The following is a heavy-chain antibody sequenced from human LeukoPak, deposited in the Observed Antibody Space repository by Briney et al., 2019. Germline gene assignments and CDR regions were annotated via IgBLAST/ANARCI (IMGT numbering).Heavy chain of an antibody. V-gene: IGHV1-69*04. D-gene: IGHD2-15*01. Sequence: SVKVSCKASGGTFSSYAISWVRQAPGQGLEWMGRIIPILGIANYAQKFQGRVTITADKSTSTAYMELSSLRSEDTAMYYCASYMRYCSGGSCSEYYYYYGMDVWGQGTTVTVSS. CDR1: GGTFSSYA. CDR3: ASYMRYCSGGSCSEYYYYYGMDV. CDR2: IIPILGIA. J-gene: IGHJ6*02.